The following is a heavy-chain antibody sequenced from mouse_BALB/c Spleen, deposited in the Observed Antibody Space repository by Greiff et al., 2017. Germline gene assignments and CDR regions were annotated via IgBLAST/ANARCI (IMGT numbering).Heavy chain of an antibody. CDR2: IYPGNVNT. J-gene: IGHJ4*01. Sequence: QVQLQQSGPELVKPGASVRISCKASGYTFTSYYIHWVKQRPGQGLEWIGWIYPGNVNTKYNEKFKGKATLTADKSSSTAYMQLSSLTSEDSAVYFCARGGVRRSAMDYWGQGTSVTVSS. D-gene: IGHD2-14*01. CDR1: GYTFTSYY. CDR3: ARGGVRRSAMDY. V-gene: IGHV1S56*01.